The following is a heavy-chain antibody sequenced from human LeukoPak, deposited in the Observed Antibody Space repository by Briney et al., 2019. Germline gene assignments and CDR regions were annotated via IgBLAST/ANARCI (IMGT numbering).Heavy chain of an antibody. Sequence: SQTLSLTCTVSGGSISSGSHYWSWIRQPAGKGLQWIGRIYTSGSTNYNPSLESRVTISVDTSKNQFSLRLTSVTAADTAVYYCARDGAGDYYYYMDVWGKGTTVTVSS. CDR3: ARDGAGDYYYYMDV. V-gene: IGHV4-61*02. CDR1: GGSISSGSHY. CDR2: IYTSGST. J-gene: IGHJ6*03. D-gene: IGHD4/OR15-4a*01.